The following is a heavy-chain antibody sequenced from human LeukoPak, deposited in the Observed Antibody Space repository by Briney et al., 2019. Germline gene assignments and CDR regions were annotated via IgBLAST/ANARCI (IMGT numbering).Heavy chain of an antibody. CDR3: AKGSDYYDSSGYYSFDY. D-gene: IGHD3-22*01. V-gene: IGHV3-9*03. Sequence: GGSLRLSCAASGFTFDDYAMHWVRQAPGKRLEWVSGISWNSGSIGYADSVKGRFTISRDNAKNSLYLQMNSLRAEDMASYYCAKGSDYYDSSGYYSFDYWGRGTLVTVSP. CDR1: GFTFDDYA. CDR2: ISWNSGSI. J-gene: IGHJ4*02.